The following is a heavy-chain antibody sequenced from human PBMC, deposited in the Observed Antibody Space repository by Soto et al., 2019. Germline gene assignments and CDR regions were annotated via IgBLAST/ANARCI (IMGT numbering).Heavy chain of an antibody. Sequence: GASVKVSCKASGGTFSSYTISWVRQAPGQGLEWMGRIIPILGIANYAQKFQGRVTITADKSTSTAYMELSSLRSDDTAVYYCARAPLGIIVAPDFWGQGTLVTVSS. D-gene: IGHD3-22*01. CDR3: ARAPLGIIVAPDF. V-gene: IGHV1-69*02. J-gene: IGHJ4*02. CDR2: IIPILGIA. CDR1: GGTFSSYT.